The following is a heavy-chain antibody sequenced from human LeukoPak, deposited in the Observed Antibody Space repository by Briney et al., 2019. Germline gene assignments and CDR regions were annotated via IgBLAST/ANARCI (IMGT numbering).Heavy chain of an antibody. CDR1: GFTFDRFA. CDR2: ISGDGFTT. J-gene: IGHJ3*02. CDR3: AKEIDTLGTNAFDI. Sequence: GGSLRLSCAASGFTFDRFAMHWVRQAPGKGLEWVSLISGDGFTTYYVDSVKGRFTMSRDNSKNSLYLQMKSLRTEDTALYYCAKEIDTLGTNAFDIWGQGTIVTVSS. D-gene: IGHD2-15*01. V-gene: IGHV3-43*02.